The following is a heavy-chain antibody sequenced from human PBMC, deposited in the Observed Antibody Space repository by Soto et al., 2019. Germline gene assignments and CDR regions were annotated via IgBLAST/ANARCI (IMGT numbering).Heavy chain of an antibody. Sequence: ASVEVSCKASGYTFTGYYMHWVRQAPGQGLEWMGWINPNSGGTNYAQKFQGRVTMTRDTSISTAYMELGRLRSDDTAVYYCARVAAAAALYYFDYWGQGTLVTVSS. V-gene: IGHV1-2*02. J-gene: IGHJ4*02. CDR1: GYTFTGYY. CDR3: ARVAAAAALYYFDY. D-gene: IGHD6-13*01. CDR2: INPNSGGT.